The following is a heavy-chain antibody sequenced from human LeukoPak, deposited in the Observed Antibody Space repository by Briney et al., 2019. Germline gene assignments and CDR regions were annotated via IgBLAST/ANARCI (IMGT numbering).Heavy chain of an antibody. CDR1: GYTFTGYY. CDR2: INPNSGGT. J-gene: IGHJ4*02. D-gene: IGHD3-9*01. CDR3: ATSSPPVPYDILTGYFD. Sequence: PSASVKVSCKASGYTFTGYYMHWVRQAPGQGLEWMGWINPNSGGTNYAQKFQGRVTMTRDTSISTAYMELSRLRSDDTAVYYCATSSPPVPYDILTGYFDWGQGTLVTVSS. V-gene: IGHV1-2*02.